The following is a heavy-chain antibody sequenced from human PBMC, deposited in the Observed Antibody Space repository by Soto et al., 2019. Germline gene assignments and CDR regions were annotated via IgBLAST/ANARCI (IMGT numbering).Heavy chain of an antibody. D-gene: IGHD6-13*01. CDR2: IIPIFGTA. J-gene: IGHJ6*02. Sequence: GTSVEVSCKASGGTFSSYAISWVRQAPGQGLEWMGGIIPIFGTANYAQKFQGRVTITADESTSTAYMELSSLRSEGTAVYYCARERGSSIAAAGTINYYYGMDVWGQGTTVTVSS. V-gene: IGHV1-69*13. CDR3: ARERGSSIAAAGTINYYYGMDV. CDR1: GGTFSSYA.